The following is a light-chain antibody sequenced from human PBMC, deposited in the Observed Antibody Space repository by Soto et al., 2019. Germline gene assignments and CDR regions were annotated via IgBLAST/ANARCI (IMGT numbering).Light chain of an antibody. CDR3: QQYERPPFA. CDR2: DAS. V-gene: IGKV3-20*01. CDR1: QRVSNSY. Sequence: EIVLTQSPGTLSLSPGDRATLSCTASQRVSNSYLAWYQQKPGQAPRLLIYDASTRAAGVPDRVPGGGSGTDFTLTISALEPEDFALYFCQQYERPPFAFGQGTRLEI. J-gene: IGKJ2*01.